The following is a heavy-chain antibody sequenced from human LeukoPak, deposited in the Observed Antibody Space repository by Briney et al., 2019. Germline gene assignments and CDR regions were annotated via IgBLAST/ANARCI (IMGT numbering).Heavy chain of an antibody. D-gene: IGHD3-22*01. CDR2: VREDGSEI. V-gene: IGHV3-7*01. Sequence: PGGSLRLSCAASGFTFSSHSMSWVRQAPGKRLEWVANVREDGSEINYADSVKGRFTISRDNARNSLYLQMNILRAEDTAIYFCARLLHFERSVYRPVDFCGQGTLVSVSS. CDR1: GFTFSSHS. J-gene: IGHJ4*02. CDR3: ARLLHFERSVYRPVDF.